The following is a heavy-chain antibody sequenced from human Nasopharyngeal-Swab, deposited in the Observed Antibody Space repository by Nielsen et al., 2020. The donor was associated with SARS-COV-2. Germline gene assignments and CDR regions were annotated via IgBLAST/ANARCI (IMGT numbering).Heavy chain of an antibody. V-gene: IGHV3-48*01. Sequence: GGSLRLSCAASGFTFSSYSMNWVRQAPGKGLEWVSYISSSSSTIYYADSVKGRFTISRDNAKNSLYLQMNSLRGEDTAVYYCARESVAAILDAFDIWGQGTMVTVSS. CDR2: ISSSSSTI. J-gene: IGHJ3*02. CDR3: ARESVAAILDAFDI. D-gene: IGHD2-21*02. CDR1: GFTFSSYS.